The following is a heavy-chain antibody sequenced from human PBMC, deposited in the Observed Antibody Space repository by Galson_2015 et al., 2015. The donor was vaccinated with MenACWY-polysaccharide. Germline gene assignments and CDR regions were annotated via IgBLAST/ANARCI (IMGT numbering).Heavy chain of an antibody. Sequence: ETLSLTCTVSGGSISSYYWSWVRQPPGTGLEWIGYIYYSGSTNYNPSLKSRVTISVDTSKNQFSLKLSSVTAADTAVYYCAGITMVRGVDIGFDYWGQGTLVTVSS. V-gene: IGHV4-59*01. J-gene: IGHJ4*02. CDR3: AGITMVRGVDIGFDY. CDR2: IYYSGST. D-gene: IGHD3-10*01. CDR1: GGSISSYY.